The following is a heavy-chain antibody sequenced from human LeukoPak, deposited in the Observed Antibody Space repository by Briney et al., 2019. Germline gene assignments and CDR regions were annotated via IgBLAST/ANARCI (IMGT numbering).Heavy chain of an antibody. V-gene: IGHV1-2*02. J-gene: IGHJ4*02. CDR1: GYTFTGYY. CDR3: ARDMDSAERFDY. Sequence: ASVKVSCKASGYTFTGYYMHWVRQAPGQGLEWMGWINPNSGGTNYAQKFQGRVTMTRDTSISTAYMELSRLRSDDTAVYYCARDMDSAERFDYWGQGTLVTVSS. D-gene: IGHD2-2*03. CDR2: INPNSGGT.